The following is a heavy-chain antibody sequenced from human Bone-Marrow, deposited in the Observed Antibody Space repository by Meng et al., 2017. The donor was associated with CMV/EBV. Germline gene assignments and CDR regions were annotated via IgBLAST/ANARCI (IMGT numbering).Heavy chain of an antibody. Sequence: ASVKVSCKASGYTFTSYDINWVRQATGQGLEWMGWMNPNSGNTGYAQKFQGRVTMTRNTSISTAYMELSSLRSEDTAVYYCARGSYSSSWYGDYCYYYGMDVWGQGTTVTVSS. V-gene: IGHV1-8*01. CDR1: GYTFTSYD. CDR2: MNPNSGNT. D-gene: IGHD6-13*01. J-gene: IGHJ6*02. CDR3: ARGSYSSSWYGDYCYYYGMDV.